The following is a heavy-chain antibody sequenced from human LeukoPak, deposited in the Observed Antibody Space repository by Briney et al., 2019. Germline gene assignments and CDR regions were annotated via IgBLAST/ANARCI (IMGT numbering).Heavy chain of an antibody. D-gene: IGHD3-10*01. V-gene: IGHV4-39*07. CDR2: IFYSGST. J-gene: IGHJ3*02. Sequence: PSETLSLTCTVSSGSISTSNYYWGWVRQPPGKALEWIGNIFYSGSTYYSPSLKSRVTMSVDTSKNQFSLKLSSVTAADTAVYYCARDRGRAFDIWGQGTMVTVSS. CDR1: SGSISTSNYY. CDR3: ARDRGRAFDI.